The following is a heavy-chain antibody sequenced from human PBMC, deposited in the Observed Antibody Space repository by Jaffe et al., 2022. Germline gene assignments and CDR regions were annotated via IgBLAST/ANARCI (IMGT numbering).Heavy chain of an antibody. V-gene: IGHV3-23*01. CDR3: AKLYCSGGSCYPNWFDP. Sequence: EVQLLESGGGLVQPGGSLRLSCAASGFTFSSYAMSWVRQAPGKGLEWVSAISGSGGSTYYADSVKGRFTISRDNSKNTLYLQMNSLRAEDTAVYYCAKLYCSGGSCYPNWFDPWGQGTLVTVSS. CDR1: GFTFSSYA. J-gene: IGHJ5*02. CDR2: ISGSGGST. D-gene: IGHD2-15*01.